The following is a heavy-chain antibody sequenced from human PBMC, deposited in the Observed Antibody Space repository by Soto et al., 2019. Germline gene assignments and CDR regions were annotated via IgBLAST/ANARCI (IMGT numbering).Heavy chain of an antibody. D-gene: IGHD6-19*01. J-gene: IGHJ4*02. CDR3: ARDCAGYSSGWYQRGGFDY. Sequence: QVQLVESGGGVVQPGRSLRLSCAASGFTFSSYGMHWVRQAPGKGLEWVAVIWYDGSNKYYADSVKDRFTISRDNSKTTLYLQMTSLGAEDTAVYYCARDCAGYSSGWYQRGGFDYWGQGTLVTVSS. CDR2: IWYDGSNK. CDR1: GFTFSSYG. V-gene: IGHV3-33*01.